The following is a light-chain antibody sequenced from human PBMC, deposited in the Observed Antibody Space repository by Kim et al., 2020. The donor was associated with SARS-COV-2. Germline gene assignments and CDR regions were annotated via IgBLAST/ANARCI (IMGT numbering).Light chain of an antibody. V-gene: IGLV3-21*01. CDR1: DIGSKS. CDR3: QVWDSNSNHVL. CDR2: YDR. J-gene: IGLJ3*02. Sequence: PGGTAKSTCGGDDIGSKSVQWYQQQAGQAPVLVMYYDRNRPSGVPDGFSGSNSGNTATLTISRVEAGDEADYYCQVWDSNSNHVLFGGGTQLTVL.